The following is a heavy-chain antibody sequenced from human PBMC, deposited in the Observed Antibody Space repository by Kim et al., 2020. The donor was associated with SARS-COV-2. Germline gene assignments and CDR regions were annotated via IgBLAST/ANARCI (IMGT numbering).Heavy chain of an antibody. CDR2: IDNSGNS. V-gene: IGHV4-39*01. CDR3: ATRMYWLDS. J-gene: IGHJ5*01. CDR1: GDSISGRSYH. Sequence: SETLSLTCTVSGDSISGRSYHWVWIRQPPGKRLEWVGNIDNSGNSYYNPSLKSRVAISVDASKNQFSLTLTSVTATDTAVYHCATRMYWLDSWGQGSLVTVSS.